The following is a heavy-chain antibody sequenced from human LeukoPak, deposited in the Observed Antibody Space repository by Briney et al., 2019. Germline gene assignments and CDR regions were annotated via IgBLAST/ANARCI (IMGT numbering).Heavy chain of an antibody. CDR1: GGSVSSGSYY. J-gene: IGHJ5*02. D-gene: IGHD3-9*01. CDR2: IYYSGST. Sequence: PSETLSLTCTVSGGSVSSGSYYWSWIRQPPGKGLEWIGYIYYSGSTNYNPSLKSRVTISVDTSKNQFSLKLSSVTAADTAVYYCARVLGPGILTGHNWFDPWGQGTLVTVSS. CDR3: ARVLGPGILTGHNWFDP. V-gene: IGHV4-61*01.